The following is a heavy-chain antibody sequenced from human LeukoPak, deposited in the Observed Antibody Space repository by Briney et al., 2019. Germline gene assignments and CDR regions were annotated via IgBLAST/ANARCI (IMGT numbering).Heavy chain of an antibody. CDR1: GFTFSSYW. J-gene: IGHJ4*02. Sequence: GGSLRLSCAASGFTFSSYWMSWVRQAPGKGLEWVANTKQDGSEKYYVDSVKGRFTISRDNAKNSLYLQMNSLRAEDTAVYYCAKDSGDSSSWFFDYWGQGTLVTVSS. CDR2: TKQDGSEK. CDR3: AKDSGDSSSWFFDY. D-gene: IGHD6-13*01. V-gene: IGHV3-7*01.